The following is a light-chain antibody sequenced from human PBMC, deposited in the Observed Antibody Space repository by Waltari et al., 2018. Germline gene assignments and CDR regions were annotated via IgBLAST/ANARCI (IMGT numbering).Light chain of an antibody. V-gene: IGLV1-44*01. Sequence: QSVLTQPPSASGTPGQRVTISCSGSSSNIGSNTVNWYQQPPGTAPKLLIYSNNQRPSGVPARFAGSKSGPSASLAISGLQSEDEADYYCAAWDDSLNGWVFGGGTKLTVL. CDR2: SNN. J-gene: IGLJ3*02. CDR1: SSNIGSNT. CDR3: AAWDDSLNGWV.